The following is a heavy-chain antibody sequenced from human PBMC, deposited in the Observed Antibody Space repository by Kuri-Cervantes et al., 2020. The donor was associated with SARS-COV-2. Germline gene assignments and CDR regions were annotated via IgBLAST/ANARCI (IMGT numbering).Heavy chain of an antibody. D-gene: IGHD3-3*01. CDR2: IYYSGST. CDR3: ARDRATIFGVVTPSWYFDL. CDR1: GGSISSSSYY. J-gene: IGHJ2*01. V-gene: IGHV4-61*01. Sequence: GSLRLSCTVSGGSISSSSYYWGWIRQPPGQGLEWIGYIYYSGSTNYNPSLKSRVTISVDTSKNQFSLKLSSVTAADTAVYYCARDRATIFGVVTPSWYFDLWGRGTLVTVSS.